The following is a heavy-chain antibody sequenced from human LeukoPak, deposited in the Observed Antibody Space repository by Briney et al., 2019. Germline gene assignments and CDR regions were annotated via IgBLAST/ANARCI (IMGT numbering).Heavy chain of an antibody. V-gene: IGHV3-48*01. CDR3: ARDDRYSYGYYFDY. CDR1: GFTFSTYS. J-gene: IGHJ4*02. Sequence: GGSLRLSCAASGFTFSTYSMDWVRQAPGKGLEWVSYISSSSSSIYYADSVKGRFTISRDNAKNSLYLQMNSLRAEDTAVYYCARDDRYSYGYYFDYWGQGTLVTVSS. CDR2: ISSSSSSI. D-gene: IGHD5-18*01.